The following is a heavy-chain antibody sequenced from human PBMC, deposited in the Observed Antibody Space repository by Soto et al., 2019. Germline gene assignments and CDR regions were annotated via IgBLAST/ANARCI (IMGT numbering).Heavy chain of an antibody. J-gene: IGHJ5*02. CDR1: GSSFSDFA. Sequence: GGSLRLSCADSGSSFSDFAMSWVRQAPGKGLEWVSAIDGSGARTDYADSVKGRFTISRDNSKNTLYLHMHSLRVEDTAVYYCARKVGDIVVSHDLFDPWGQGTQVTVSS. CDR3: ARKVGDIVVSHDLFDP. CDR2: IDGSGART. D-gene: IGHD2-2*01. V-gene: IGHV3-23*01.